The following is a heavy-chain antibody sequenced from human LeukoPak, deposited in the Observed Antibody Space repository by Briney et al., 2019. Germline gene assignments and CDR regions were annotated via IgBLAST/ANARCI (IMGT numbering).Heavy chain of an antibody. CDR2: IKSKTDGGTT. CDR3: TTDFDYIAPASN. V-gene: IGHV3-15*01. CDR1: GFTFSNAW. Sequence: KPGGSLRLSCAASGFTFSNAWMSWVREAPGKGLEWVGRIKSKTDGGTTDYAEPVKGRFTISRDDSKNTLYLQMNSLETEDTAVYYCTTDFDYIAPASNWGQGTLVTVSS. D-gene: IGHD6-13*01. J-gene: IGHJ4*02.